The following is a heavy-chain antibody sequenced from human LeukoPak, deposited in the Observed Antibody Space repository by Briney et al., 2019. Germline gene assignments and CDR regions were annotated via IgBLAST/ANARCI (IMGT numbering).Heavy chain of an antibody. CDR1: GFTFSSYW. Sequence: GGSLRLSCAASGFTFSSYWMSWVRQAPGKVLEWVANIKQDGSEKYYVDSVKGRFTISRDNAKNSLYLQMNSLRAEDTAVYYCAREYCSGGSCYHGYWGQGTLVTASS. D-gene: IGHD2-15*01. V-gene: IGHV3-7*01. J-gene: IGHJ4*02. CDR3: AREYCSGGSCYHGY. CDR2: IKQDGSEK.